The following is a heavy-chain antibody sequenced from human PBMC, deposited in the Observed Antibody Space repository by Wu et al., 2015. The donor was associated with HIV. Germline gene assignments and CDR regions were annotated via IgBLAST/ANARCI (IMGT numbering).Heavy chain of an antibody. CDR3: ARDKRGYDVLTGYYIYFDN. CDR2: INPNSGGT. Sequence: QVHLVQSGAEVKKPGASMKVSCKASGYTFNDYYIQWVRQAPGRGLEWMGWINPNSGGTNYAQNFEDRVTMTRDTSITTVYMELSSLRSDDTAVYYCARDKRGYDVLTGYYIYFDNWGQGTLVTVSA. CDR1: GYTFNDYY. J-gene: IGHJ4*02. D-gene: IGHD3-9*01. V-gene: IGHV1-2*02.